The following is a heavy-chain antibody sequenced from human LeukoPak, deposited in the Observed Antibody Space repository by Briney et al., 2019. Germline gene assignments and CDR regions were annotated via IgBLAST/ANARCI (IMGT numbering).Heavy chain of an antibody. Sequence: GGSLRLSCAASGFIFTDYWMYWVRQAPGRGRAWVANIKEDGSEKNYVDSVKGRFTISRDNAKNSLYLQMKSLRAEDRSVYYCGRERKADYYDSSAQAGMDVWGQGTTVSVSS. CDR3: GRERKADYYDSSAQAGMDV. V-gene: IGHV3-7*01. J-gene: IGHJ6*02. CDR1: GFIFTDYW. D-gene: IGHD3-22*01. CDR2: IKEDGSEK.